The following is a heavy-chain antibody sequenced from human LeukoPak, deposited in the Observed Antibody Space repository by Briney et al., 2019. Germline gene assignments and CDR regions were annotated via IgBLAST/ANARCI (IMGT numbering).Heavy chain of an antibody. Sequence: GGSLRLSCAASGFTFSDHYMDWVRQAPGKGLEWVGRIRNKANSYTTEYAASVKGRFTISRDDSKNSLYLQINSLKIEDTAVYYCARVGSRGWEDYWGQGTLVTVSS. D-gene: IGHD6-19*01. CDR1: GFTFSDHY. V-gene: IGHV3-72*01. J-gene: IGHJ4*02. CDR3: ARVGSRGWEDY. CDR2: IRNKANSYTT.